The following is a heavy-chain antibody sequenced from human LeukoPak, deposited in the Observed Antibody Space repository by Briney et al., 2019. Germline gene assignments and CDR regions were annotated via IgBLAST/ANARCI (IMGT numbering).Heavy chain of an antibody. V-gene: IGHV4-31*03. CDR2: IYYSGST. CDR3: AGVALAARCATCYFDY. CDR1: GGSISSGGYY. Sequence: SETLSLTCTVSGGSISSGGYYWSWIRQHPGKGLEWIGYIYYSGSTYYNPSLKSRVTISVDTSMNRFSLKLSPATAADTAVYYCAGVALAARCATCYFDYWGQGTLVTVSS. J-gene: IGHJ4*02. D-gene: IGHD5-24*01.